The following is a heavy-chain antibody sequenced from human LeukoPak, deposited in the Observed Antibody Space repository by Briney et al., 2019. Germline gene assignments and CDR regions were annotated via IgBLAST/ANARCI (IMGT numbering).Heavy chain of an antibody. V-gene: IGHV4-59*08. CDR3: ARGGTMTTVPL. D-gene: IGHD4-17*01. Sequence: SETLSLTCIVSGVSMSSYYWSWIRQPPGKGLEWIGYMYYSGSTNYNYNPSLKSRVTISVDTSKNQFSLKLSSVTAADTAVYYCARGGTMTTVPLWGQGTLVTVSS. CDR1: GVSMSSYY. J-gene: IGHJ4*02. CDR2: MYYSGST.